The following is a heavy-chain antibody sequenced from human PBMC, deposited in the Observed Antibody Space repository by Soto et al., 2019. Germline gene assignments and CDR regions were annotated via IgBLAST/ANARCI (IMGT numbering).Heavy chain of an antibody. CDR2: IIPIFGTA. V-gene: IGHV1-69*06. J-gene: IGHJ4*02. D-gene: IGHD6-13*01. CDR1: GGTFSSYA. CDR3: ERAGGGIAAAGTFDY. Sequence: QVQLVQSGAEVKKPGSSVKVSCKASGGTFSSYAISWVRQAPGQGLEWMGGIIPIFGTANYAQKFQGRVMLTPDKSTSTDYREGSSLRSEDTAVYYCERAGGGIAAAGTFDYWGQGTLVTVSS.